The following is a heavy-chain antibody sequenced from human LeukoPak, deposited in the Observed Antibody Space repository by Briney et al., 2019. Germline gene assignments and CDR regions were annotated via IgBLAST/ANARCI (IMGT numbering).Heavy chain of an antibody. D-gene: IGHD5-18*01. CDR3: TRHVGYNYGYSDY. CDR2: MYYSGST. V-gene: IGHV4-39*01. Sequence: SETLSLTCTVSGGSISTTGSYWGWIRQPPGKGLEWIGSMYYSGSTYYNPSLKSRATISIDTSKSQFSLKLSSVTAADTAVYYCTRHVGYNYGYSDYWGQGTLVTVSS. J-gene: IGHJ4*02. CDR1: GGSISTTGSY.